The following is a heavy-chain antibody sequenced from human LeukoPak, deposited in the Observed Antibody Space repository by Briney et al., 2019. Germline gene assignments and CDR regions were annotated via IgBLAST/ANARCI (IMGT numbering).Heavy chain of an antibody. CDR1: GFTFNIYG. V-gene: IGHV3-21*01. CDR3: AKSTRAVMAMMDV. CDR2: ISSRSTYI. J-gene: IGHJ6*04. Sequence: GGSLRLSCAASGFTFNIYGMGWVRQALGKGLEWVSSISSRSTYIYYADSVKGRFTISRDNAKNTLYLQMNSLRAEDTAVYFCAKSTRAVMAMMDVWGKGTTVTVSS. D-gene: IGHD3-16*01.